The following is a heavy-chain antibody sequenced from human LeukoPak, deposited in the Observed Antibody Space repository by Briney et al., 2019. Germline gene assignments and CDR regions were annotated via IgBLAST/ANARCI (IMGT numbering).Heavy chain of an antibody. Sequence: GGSLRLSCTPSGFTFGDYAVSWFRQAPGKGLEWVGFIRSKASGGTTEYAASVKGRLTISRDDSKSIAYLQMNSLKTEDTAVYYCTRGHSAYDPFDYWGQGTLVTVSS. CDR2: IRSKASGGTT. CDR3: TRGHSAYDPFDY. J-gene: IGHJ4*02. D-gene: IGHD5-12*01. V-gene: IGHV3-49*03. CDR1: GFTFGDYA.